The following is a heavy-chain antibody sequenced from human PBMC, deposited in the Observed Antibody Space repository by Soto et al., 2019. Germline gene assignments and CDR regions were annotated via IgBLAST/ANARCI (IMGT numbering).Heavy chain of an antibody. CDR3: AQDAAGNSG. Sequence: EVQLLESGGGLVQPGGSLRLSCAASGFTFSSNAMSWVRQAPGKGLEWVSAISGSGGSTWYADSVKGRFTISRDNSKNTLHLQVNSLSAEDTAVYYCAQDAAGNSGWGQGTLVIVSS. CDR2: ISGSGGST. V-gene: IGHV3-23*01. D-gene: IGHD6-13*01. J-gene: IGHJ4*02. CDR1: GFTFSSNA.